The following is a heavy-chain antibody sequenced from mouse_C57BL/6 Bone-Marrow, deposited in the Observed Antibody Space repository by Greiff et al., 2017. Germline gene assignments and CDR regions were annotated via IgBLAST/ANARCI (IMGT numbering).Heavy chain of an antibody. D-gene: IGHD3-2*02. CDR2: IYPRSGNT. CDR3: ARGGNSSGYVWFAY. J-gene: IGHJ3*01. V-gene: IGHV1-81*01. CDR1: GYTFTSYG. Sequence: VQLQQSGAELARPGASVKLSCKASGYTFTSYGISWVKQRTGQGLEWIGEIYPRSGNTYYNEKFKGKATLTADKSSSTAYMGLRSLTSEDSAVYYCARGGNSSGYVWFAYWGQGTLVTVSA.